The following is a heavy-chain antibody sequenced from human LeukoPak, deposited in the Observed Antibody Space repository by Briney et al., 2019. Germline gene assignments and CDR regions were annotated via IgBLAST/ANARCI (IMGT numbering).Heavy chain of an antibody. J-gene: IGHJ4*02. D-gene: IGHD6-13*01. CDR2: INPTGGTT. V-gene: IGHV1-46*01. CDR1: GYTFTSYY. Sequence: ASVKVSCRASGYTFTSYYIHWVRQAPGQGLEWMGIINPTGGTTMYAQKFQDRITMTRDTSTSTVYMELNSLRSEDTAVYYCARDRGIPATTTWGYFFDYWGQGTLVTVSS. CDR3: ARDRGIPATTTWGYFFDY.